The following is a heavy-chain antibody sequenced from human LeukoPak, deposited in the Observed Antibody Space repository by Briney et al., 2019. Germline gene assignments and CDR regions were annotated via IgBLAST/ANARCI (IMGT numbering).Heavy chain of an antibody. J-gene: IGHJ3*02. D-gene: IGHD2/OR15-2a*01. Sequence: KTGGSLRLSCAASGFTFSDYYMSWIRQAPGKGLEWIGEINHSGSTNYNPSLKSRVTISVDRSKNQFSLKLSSVTAADTAVYYCARTLSTTNDAFDIWGQGTMVTVSS. CDR1: GFTFSDYY. CDR2: INHSGST. V-gene: IGHV4-34*01. CDR3: ARTLSTTNDAFDI.